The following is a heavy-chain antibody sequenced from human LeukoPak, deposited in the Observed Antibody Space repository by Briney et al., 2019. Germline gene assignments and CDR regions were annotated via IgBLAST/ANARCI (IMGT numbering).Heavy chain of an antibody. CDR1: GGSISRYY. D-gene: IGHD3-10*01. CDR2: KDYSGST. V-gene: IGHV4-59*04. J-gene: IGHJ4*02. Sequence: SETLSLTCTVSGGSISRYYWSWIRQPPGKGLEWIGYKDYSGSTYYNPSLKSRLTMSVDTSTNQFSLRLSSVTAADTAVYYCARRFRGGFDYRGQGTLVTVSS. CDR3: ARRFRGGFDY.